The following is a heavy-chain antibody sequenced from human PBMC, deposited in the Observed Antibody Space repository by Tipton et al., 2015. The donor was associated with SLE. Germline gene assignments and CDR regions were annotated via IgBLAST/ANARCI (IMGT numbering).Heavy chain of an antibody. Sequence: VQLVQSGAEVKKPGESLKISCKGFGYSFSSRWIAWVRQMPGKGLEWMGIIYPGDSDTRYSPSFQGQVTISVDKSISTAYLQWSSLKASDTAMYYCARENRVVTGEYYYYYYGMDVWDQGP. CDR1: GYSFSSRW. J-gene: IGHJ6*02. V-gene: IGHV5-51*03. CDR2: IYPGDSDT. CDR3: ARENRVVTGEYYYYYYGMDV. D-gene: IGHD3-16*01.